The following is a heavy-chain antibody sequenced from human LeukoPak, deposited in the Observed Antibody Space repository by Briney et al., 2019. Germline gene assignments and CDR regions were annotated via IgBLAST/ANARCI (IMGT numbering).Heavy chain of an antibody. V-gene: IGHV3-30-3*01. J-gene: IGHJ5*02. CDR2: ISHDGSNK. Sequence: PGGSLRLSCAASGFTFSSYAMHWVRQAPGKGLEWVAVISHDGSNKYYADSVKGRFTISRDNSKNTLYLQMNSLRAEDTAVYYCARAPIAVAGTDNWFDPWGQGTLVTVSS. CDR1: GFTFSSYA. CDR3: ARAPIAVAGTDNWFDP. D-gene: IGHD6-19*01.